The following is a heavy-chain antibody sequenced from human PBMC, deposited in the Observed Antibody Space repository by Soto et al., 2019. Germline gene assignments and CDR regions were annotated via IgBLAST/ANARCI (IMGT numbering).Heavy chain of an antibody. V-gene: IGHV3-30*18. J-gene: IGHJ6*01. CDR1: GFTFSSYG. Sequence: GGSLRLSCAASGFTFSSYGMHWVRQAPGKGLEWVAVISYDGSNKYYADSVKGRFTISRDNSKNTLYLQMNSLRAEDTAVYYCAKGWRGWELFGAFSMDVWGQGTTVTVSS. CDR2: ISYDGSNK. CDR3: AKGWRGWELFGAFSMDV. D-gene: IGHD3-10*01.